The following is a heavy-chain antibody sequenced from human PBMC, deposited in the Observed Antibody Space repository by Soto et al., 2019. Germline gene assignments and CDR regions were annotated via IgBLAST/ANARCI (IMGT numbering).Heavy chain of an antibody. CDR2: IYYSGST. D-gene: IGHD3-10*01. CDR1: GGSISGSSYY. CDR3: ARHIRGIEFGDYFDY. J-gene: IGHJ4*02. V-gene: IGHV4-39*01. Sequence: PSETLSLTCTVSGGSISGSSYYWGWIRQPPGKGMEWIGSIYYSGSTYYNTSLKSRVTISVDTSKNQFSLKLSSVTAADTAVYYCARHIRGIEFGDYFDYWVQGTLVTGSS.